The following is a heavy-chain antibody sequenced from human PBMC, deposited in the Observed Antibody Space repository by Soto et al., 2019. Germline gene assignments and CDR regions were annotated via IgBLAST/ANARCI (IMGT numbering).Heavy chain of an antibody. Sequence: TSETLSLICAVYGGSISSYYWSWIRQPPGKGLEWIGYIYYSGSTNYNPSLKSRVTISVDTSKNQFSLKLSSVTAADTAVYYCARYGGSYHFDYWGQGTLVTVS. V-gene: IGHV4-59*01. CDR3: ARYGGSYHFDY. D-gene: IGHD1-26*01. CDR1: GGSISSYY. J-gene: IGHJ4*02. CDR2: IYYSGST.